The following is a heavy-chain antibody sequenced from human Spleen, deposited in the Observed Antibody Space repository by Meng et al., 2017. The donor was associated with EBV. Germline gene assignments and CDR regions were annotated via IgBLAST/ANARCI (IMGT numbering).Heavy chain of an antibody. Sequence: HVQLVQAGAAVKKPXXSVKGSCKTSGFTFNNYGISWVRQAPGQGRAWMGWIIAYNGDRNYAQKFQGRVTMTTDLATSTAYMELRSLRSDDTAVYYCARSQAFSYWGQGTLVTVSS. V-gene: IGHV1-18*01. J-gene: IGHJ4*02. CDR2: IIAYNGDR. CDR3: ARSQAFSY. CDR1: GFTFNNYG.